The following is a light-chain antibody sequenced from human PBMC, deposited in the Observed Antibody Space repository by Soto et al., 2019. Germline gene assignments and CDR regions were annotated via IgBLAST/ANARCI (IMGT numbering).Light chain of an antibody. Sequence: DIQMTQSPSTLSASVGDRVIITCRASQSINSWLAWYQQKPGKAPNLLIYKASSLASGVPSRFRGSGSGTEFTLTISSLQPDDAATYYCQQYKSYSTFGDSTFGGGTKVEIK. CDR1: QSINSW. J-gene: IGKJ4*01. CDR2: KAS. CDR3: QQYKSYSTFGDST. V-gene: IGKV1-5*03.